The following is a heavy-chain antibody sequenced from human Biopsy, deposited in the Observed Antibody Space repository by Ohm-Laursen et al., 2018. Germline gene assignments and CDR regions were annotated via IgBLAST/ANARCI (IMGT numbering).Heavy chain of an antibody. J-gene: IGHJ6*02. D-gene: IGHD1/OR15-1a*01. CDR3: AREGLDWDNRRYKGLDV. CDR2: IYGGGST. Sequence: SQTLSLTCIVSGDSISSDYWTWIRRPAGKGLEWIGRIYGGGSTNYNPSLRGRVTLSGDTSKNQVSLRLRSVTAADTAVYYCAREGLDWDNRRYKGLDVWGQGATVIVSS. CDR1: GDSISSDY. V-gene: IGHV4-4*07.